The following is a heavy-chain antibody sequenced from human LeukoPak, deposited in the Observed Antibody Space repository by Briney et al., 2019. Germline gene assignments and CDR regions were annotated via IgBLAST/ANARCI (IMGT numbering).Heavy chain of an antibody. J-gene: IGHJ6*02. CDR3: ARHMSSGTYPMDV. CDR2: IYYGGST. CDR1: GGSISSHY. D-gene: IGHD1-26*01. V-gene: IGHV4-59*08. Sequence: KTSETLSLTCTVSGGSISSHYWSWIRQPPGKGLEWIAYIYYGGSTNYNPSLQSRVTISVDTSKNQLSLKVSSVTAADTAVYYCARHMSSGTYPMDVWGQGTTVTVSS.